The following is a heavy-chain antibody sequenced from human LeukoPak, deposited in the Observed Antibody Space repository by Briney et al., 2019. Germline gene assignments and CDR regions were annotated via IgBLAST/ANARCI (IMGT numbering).Heavy chain of an antibody. Sequence: GGSLRLSCAASGFTFRTDALCWVRQAPGKGLEWVSTISSSGYDTYYVDSVKGRFTITRDNSKNTLSVRMNSLRVEDTAVYYCAKGGPDYFDYWGQGTLVAVSS. V-gene: IGHV3-23*01. CDR3: AKGGPDYFDY. CDR2: ISSSGYDT. CDR1: GFTFRTDA. J-gene: IGHJ4*02.